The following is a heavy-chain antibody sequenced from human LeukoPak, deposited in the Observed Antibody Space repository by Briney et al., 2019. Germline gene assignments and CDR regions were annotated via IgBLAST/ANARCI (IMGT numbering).Heavy chain of an antibody. Sequence: SETLSLTCAVYGGSFSGYYWSWIRQPPGKGLEWIGEINHSGSTNYNPSLKSRVTISVDTSKNQFSLKLSSATAADTAVYYCARDPGSYGSGSYDYWGQGTLVTVSS. D-gene: IGHD3-10*01. CDR1: GGSFSGYY. CDR3: ARDPGSYGSGSYDY. V-gene: IGHV4-34*01. CDR2: INHSGST. J-gene: IGHJ4*02.